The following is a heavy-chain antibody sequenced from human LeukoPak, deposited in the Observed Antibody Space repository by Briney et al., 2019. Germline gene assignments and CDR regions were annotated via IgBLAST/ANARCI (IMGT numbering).Heavy chain of an antibody. J-gene: IGHJ4*02. D-gene: IGHD3-22*01. CDR2: IKQDGSEK. Sequence: PGGSLRLSCAVSGFTFSSYWMSWVRQAPGKGLEWVANIKQDGSEKYYVDSVKGRFTTSRDNAKNSLYLQMNSLRAEDTAVYYCAREPSSGYYSPHFDYWGQGTLVTVSS. CDR1: GFTFSSYW. CDR3: AREPSSGYYSPHFDY. V-gene: IGHV3-7*01.